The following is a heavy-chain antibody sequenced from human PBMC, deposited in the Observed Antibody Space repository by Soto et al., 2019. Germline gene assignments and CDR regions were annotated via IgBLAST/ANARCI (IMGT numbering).Heavy chain of an antibody. V-gene: IGHV1-69*01. CDR3: ARDPSTINKLIGVWFDP. D-gene: IGHD4-4*01. Sequence: QIRLVQSGAEVQKPGSSVRVSCKASGDTFGRFTINWVRQAPGQGLEWMGGIKPISDITNYAQRFQGRVTCTADASTSTVYLELSSLRSEDTAMYYCARDPSTINKLIGVWFDPWGQGTLVTVSS. CDR1: GDTFGRFT. CDR2: IKPISDIT. J-gene: IGHJ5*02.